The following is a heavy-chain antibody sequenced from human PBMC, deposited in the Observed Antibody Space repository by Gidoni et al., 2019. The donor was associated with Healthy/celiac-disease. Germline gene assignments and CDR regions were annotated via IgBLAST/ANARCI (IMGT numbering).Heavy chain of an antibody. V-gene: IGHV3-64D*08. CDR1: GFTFSSYA. Sequence: EVQLVESGGGLVQPGGSLRLSCSASGFTFSSYAMHWVRQAPGKGLEYVSAISSNGGSTYYADSVKGRFTISRDNSKNTLYLQMSSLRAEDTAVYYCVKDQTTVTTLGRSQRYFDYWGQGTLVTVSS. CDR2: ISSNGGST. J-gene: IGHJ4*02. D-gene: IGHD4-17*01. CDR3: VKDQTTVTTLGRSQRYFDY.